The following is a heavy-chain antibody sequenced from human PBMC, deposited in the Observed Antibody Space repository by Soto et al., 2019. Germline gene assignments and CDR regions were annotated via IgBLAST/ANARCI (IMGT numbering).Heavy chain of an antibody. CDR2: ISTNSRYT. CDR1: GFTLSDYY. CDR3: ARDKITGILDY. J-gene: IGHJ4*02. V-gene: IGHV3-11*05. Sequence: GGSLRLSCAASGFTLSDYYMTWIRQAPGKGLEWISYISTNSRYTKYADSVKGRFTISRDDAKNSLYLQMNSLRVEDTAVYYCARDKITGILDYWGQGTLVTVSS. D-gene: IGHD1-20*01.